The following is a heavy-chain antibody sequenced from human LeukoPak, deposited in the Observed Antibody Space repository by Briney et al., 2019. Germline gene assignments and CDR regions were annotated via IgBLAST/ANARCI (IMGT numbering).Heavy chain of an antibody. CDR2: IYYGGST. Sequence: SETLSLTCSVFGGSVSSGSYCWSWIRQSPGKGLEWIGCIYYGGSTNYNPSLRGRVAMSIDTSKNHFSLRLISVTAADTAIYYCARAPGIVGTTPFGNYWGRGTLVTVSS. CDR1: GGSVSSGSYC. J-gene: IGHJ4*02. CDR3: ARAPGIVGTTPFGNY. D-gene: IGHD1-26*01. V-gene: IGHV4-61*03.